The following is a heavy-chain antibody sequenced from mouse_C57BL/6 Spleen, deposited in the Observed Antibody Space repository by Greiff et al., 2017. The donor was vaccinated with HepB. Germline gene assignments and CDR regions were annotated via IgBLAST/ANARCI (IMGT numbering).Heavy chain of an antibody. CDR3: TGPTGYWYFDV. V-gene: IGHV6-3*01. CDR1: GFTFSNYW. D-gene: IGHD4-1*02. J-gene: IGHJ1*03. CDR2: IRLKSDNYAT. Sequence: EVQLQQSGGGLVQPGGSMKLSCVASGFTFSNYWMNWVRQSPEKGLEWVAQIRLKSDNYATHYAESVKGRFTISRDDSKSSVYLQMNNLRAEDTGIYYCTGPTGYWYFDVWGTGTTVTVSS.